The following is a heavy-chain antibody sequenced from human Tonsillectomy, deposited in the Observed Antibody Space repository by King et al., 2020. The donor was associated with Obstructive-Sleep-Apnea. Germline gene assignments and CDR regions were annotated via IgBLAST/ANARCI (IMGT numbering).Heavy chain of an antibody. CDR2: IVVGSGNT. CDR1: GFTFTNSA. J-gene: IGHJ5*02. CDR3: AADLAFECSGASCYLGWFDP. Sequence: QLVQSGPEVKKPGTSVKVSCKASGFTFTNSAMQWVRQARGQRLEWIGWIVVGSGNTNYAQKFQERVTFTRDMSTSTAYMELSSLRSEDTAVYYCAADLAFECSGASCYLGWFDPWGQGTLVTVSS. V-gene: IGHV1-58*02. D-gene: IGHD2-15*01.